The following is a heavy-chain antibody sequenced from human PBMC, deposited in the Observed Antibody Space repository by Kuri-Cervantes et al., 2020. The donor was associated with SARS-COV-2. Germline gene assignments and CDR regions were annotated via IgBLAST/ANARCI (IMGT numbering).Heavy chain of an antibody. CDR3: AKKGVGSSTSTVYYYYYMDV. J-gene: IGHJ6*03. V-gene: IGHV3-53*01. CDR1: GFTVSSNY. D-gene: IGHD2-2*01. CDR2: IYSGGST. Sequence: GESLKISCAASGFTVSSNYMSWVRQAPGKGLEWVSVIYSGGSTYYADSVKGRFTISRDNSKNTLYQQMNSLRAEDTAVYYYAKKGVGSSTSTVYYYYYMDVWGKGTTVTVSS.